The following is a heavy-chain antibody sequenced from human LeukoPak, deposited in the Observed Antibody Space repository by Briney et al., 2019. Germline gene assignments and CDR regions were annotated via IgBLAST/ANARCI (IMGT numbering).Heavy chain of an antibody. J-gene: IGHJ4*02. CDR2: IYYSGST. CDR3: ARSYCSGGSCWVYFDY. Sequence: SETLSLTCTVSGDSVSGVYWSWIRQPPGKGLEWIGNIYYSGSTNYNPSLKSRVTISVDTSKNQFSLKLSSVTAADTAIYYCARSYCSGGSCWVYFDYWGQGTLVTVSS. D-gene: IGHD2-15*01. CDR1: GDSVSGVY. V-gene: IGHV4-59*08.